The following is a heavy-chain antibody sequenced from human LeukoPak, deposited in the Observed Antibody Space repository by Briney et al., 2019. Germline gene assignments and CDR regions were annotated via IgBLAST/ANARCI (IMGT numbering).Heavy chain of an antibody. Sequence: PGGSLRLSCAASGFTFSSYEMNWVRQAPGKGLEWVSYISSSGSTIYYADSVKGRFTISRDNAKNSLYLQMNSLRAEDTAVYYCAGSSEYIYYYYYGMDVWGQGTTVTVSS. CDR1: GFTFSSYE. V-gene: IGHV3-48*03. CDR3: AGSSEYIYYYYYGMDV. D-gene: IGHD6-6*01. CDR2: ISSSGSTI. J-gene: IGHJ6*02.